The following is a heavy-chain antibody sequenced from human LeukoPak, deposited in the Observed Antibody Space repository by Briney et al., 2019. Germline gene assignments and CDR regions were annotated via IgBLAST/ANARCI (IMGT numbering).Heavy chain of an antibody. D-gene: IGHD6-19*01. CDR3: ARSVAAVAGHEDY. CDR1: GFTFSSYS. J-gene: IGHJ4*02. CDR2: ISSGSSYI. V-gene: IGHV3-21*01. Sequence: GGSLRLSCAASGFTFSSYSMNWVRQAPGRGLEWVSFISSGSSYIYYADSVKGRFTISRDNAKNSLYLQMNSLRAEDTAVYYCARSVAAVAGHEDYRGQGTLVTVSS.